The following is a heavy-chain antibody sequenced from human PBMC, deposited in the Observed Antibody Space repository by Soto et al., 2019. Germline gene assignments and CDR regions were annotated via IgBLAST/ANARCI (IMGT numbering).Heavy chain of an antibody. D-gene: IGHD2-15*01. Sequence: ASVKVSCKASGYTFTSYYMHWVRQAPGQGLEWMGIINPSGGSTSYAQKFQGRVTMTRDTSTSTVYMELSSLRSEDTAVYYCARDPTAATPAYYMDVWGKGTTVTVSS. J-gene: IGHJ6*03. CDR1: GYTFTSYY. CDR2: INPSGGST. V-gene: IGHV1-46*03. CDR3: ARDPTAATPAYYMDV.